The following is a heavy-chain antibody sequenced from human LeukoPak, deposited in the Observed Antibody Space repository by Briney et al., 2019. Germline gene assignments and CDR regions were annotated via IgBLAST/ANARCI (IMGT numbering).Heavy chain of an antibody. CDR2: IKQDGSEK. V-gene: IGHV3-7*01. CDR3: ASVSITVAERDYMDV. Sequence: GGSLRLSCAASGFTFSRYWMSWIRQAPGKGLEWVANIKQDGSEKYYVDSVKGRFTISRDNAKNSLSLQMNSLRAKDTAVYYCASVSITVAERDYMDVWGKGTTVTVSS. CDR1: GFTFSRYW. D-gene: IGHD6-19*01. J-gene: IGHJ6*03.